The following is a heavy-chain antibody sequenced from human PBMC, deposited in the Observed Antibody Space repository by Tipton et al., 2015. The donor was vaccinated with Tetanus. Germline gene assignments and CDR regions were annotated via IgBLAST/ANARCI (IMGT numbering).Heavy chain of an antibody. CDR3: VKDRPPRERSSTSCYLRYILIVVVVAAIQYFQH. CDR1: GFTFSSYA. D-gene: IGHD2-15*01. J-gene: IGHJ1*01. V-gene: IGHV3-64D*08. Sequence: SLRLSCSASGFTFSSYAMHWVRQAPGKGLEYVSAISSNGGSTYYADSVKGRFTISRDNSKNTLYLQMSSLRAEDTAVYYCVKDRPPRERSSTSCYLRYILIVVVVAAIQYFQHWGQGTLVTVSS. CDR2: ISSNGGST.